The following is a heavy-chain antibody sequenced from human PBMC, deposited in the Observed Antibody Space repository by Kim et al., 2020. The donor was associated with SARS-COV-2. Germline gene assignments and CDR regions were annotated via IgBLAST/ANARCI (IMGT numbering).Heavy chain of an antibody. V-gene: IGHV6-1*01. CDR1: GDSVSSNSAA. J-gene: IGHJ4*02. D-gene: IGHD6-19*01. CDR2: TYYRSKWYN. CDR3: ARDRLYQRVRSTLTYSSGRFDY. Sequence: SQTLSLTCAISGDSVSSNSAAWNWIRQSPSRGLEWLGRTYYRSKWYNDYAVSVKSRITINPDTSKNQFSLQLNSVTPEDTAVYYCARDRLYQRVRSTLTYSSGRFDYWGQGTLVTVSS.